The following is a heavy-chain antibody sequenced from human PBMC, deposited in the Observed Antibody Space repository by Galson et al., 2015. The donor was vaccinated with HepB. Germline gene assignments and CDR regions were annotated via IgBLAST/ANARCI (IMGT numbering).Heavy chain of an antibody. CDR1: GYSFTSYW. CDR3: ARQVEMATIFGYGFDY. D-gene: IGHD5-24*01. Sequence: QSGAEVKKPGESLKISCKGSGYSFTSYWIGWVRQMPGKGLEWMGIIYPGDSDTRYSPSFQGQVTISADKSISTAYLQWSSLKASDTAMYYCARQVEMATIFGYGFDYWGQGTLVTVSS. J-gene: IGHJ4*02. V-gene: IGHV5-51*01. CDR2: IYPGDSDT.